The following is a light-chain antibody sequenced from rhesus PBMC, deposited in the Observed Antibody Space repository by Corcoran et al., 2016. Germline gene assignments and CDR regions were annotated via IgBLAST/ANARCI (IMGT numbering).Light chain of an antibody. CDR3: QQGYNTPFT. Sequence: DIQMTQSPSSLSASVGDKVTITCRASQGISSWLAWYQQKPGKAPKLLIYAESSFQSGVPSRFSGSGSGTDYTPTISSLQPEDFATYYCQQGYNTPFTVGPGTKLDIK. CDR2: AES. CDR1: QGISSW. V-gene: IGKV1-18*01. J-gene: IGKJ3*01.